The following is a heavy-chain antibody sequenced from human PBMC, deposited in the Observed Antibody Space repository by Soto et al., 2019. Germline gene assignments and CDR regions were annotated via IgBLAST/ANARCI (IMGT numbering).Heavy chain of an antibody. D-gene: IGHD2-21*01. CDR2: IIPIFGTA. V-gene: IGHV1-69*01. J-gene: IGHJ4*02. CDR1: GGAFSSDA. Sequence: ASVKGSCKASGGAFSSDASSWVRHAPGQGLEWMGGIIPIFGTANYAQKFQGRVTITADESTSTAYMELSSLRSEDTAVYYCARVGVVAPSPFDYWGQGTLVTVS. CDR3: ARVGVVAPSPFDY.